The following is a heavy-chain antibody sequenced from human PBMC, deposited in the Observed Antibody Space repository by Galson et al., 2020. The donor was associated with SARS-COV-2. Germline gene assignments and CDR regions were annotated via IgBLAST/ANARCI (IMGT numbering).Heavy chain of an antibody. CDR1: GGSISSGGYY. D-gene: IGHD6-19*01. Sequence: SETLSLTCTVSGGSISSGGYYWSWIRQHPGKGLEWIGYIYYSGSTYYNPSLKSRVTISVDTSKNQFSLKLSSVTAADTAVYYCARQGGARAPGGIAVAGTTDYWGQGTLVTVSS. CDR3: ARQGGARAPGGIAVAGTTDY. J-gene: IGHJ4*02. V-gene: IGHV4-31*03. CDR2: IYYSGST.